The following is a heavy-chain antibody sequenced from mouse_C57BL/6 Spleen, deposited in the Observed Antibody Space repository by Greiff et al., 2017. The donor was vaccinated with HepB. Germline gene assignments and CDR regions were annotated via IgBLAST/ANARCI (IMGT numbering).Heavy chain of an antibody. CDR1: GYTFTSYW. J-gene: IGHJ1*03. CDR2: IDPSDSYT. V-gene: IGHV1-50*01. D-gene: IGHD1-1*01. CDR3: AREYYGNRYFEV. Sequence: QVQLQQPGAELVKPGASVKLSCKASGYTFTSYWMQWVKQRPGQGLEWIGEIDPSDSYTNYNQKFKGKATLTVDTSSSTAYMQLSSLTSEDSAVYYWAREYYGNRYFEVWGTGTTVTVSS.